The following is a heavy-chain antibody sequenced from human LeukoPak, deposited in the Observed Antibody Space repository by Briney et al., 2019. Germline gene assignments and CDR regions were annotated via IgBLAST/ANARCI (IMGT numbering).Heavy chain of an antibody. D-gene: IGHD5-18*01. CDR3: ARDKQHSYGRYFDH. Sequence: SETLSLTCTVSGGSISTYHWNPIRKSPEKGLEWIGYMQSTGNSNYNPSLKSRVTMSVDMSRNQIVLNLSSVTAADTAVYFCARDKQHSYGRYFDHWGQGTLVTVSS. CDR2: MQSTGNS. J-gene: IGHJ4*02. V-gene: IGHV4-59*01. CDR1: GGSISTYH.